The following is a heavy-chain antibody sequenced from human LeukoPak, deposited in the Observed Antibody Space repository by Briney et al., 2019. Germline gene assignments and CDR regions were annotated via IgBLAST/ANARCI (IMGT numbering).Heavy chain of an antibody. V-gene: IGHV3-30-3*01. CDR2: ISYDGSNK. J-gene: IGHJ4*02. CDR1: GFTVSSNY. D-gene: IGHD6-19*01. CDR3: ARERYSSGWHIDY. Sequence: GGSLRLSCAASGFTVSSNYMSWVRQAPGKGLEWVAVISYDGSNKYYADSVKGRFTISRDNSKNTLYLQMNSLRAEDTAVYYCARERYSSGWHIDYWGQGTLVTVSS.